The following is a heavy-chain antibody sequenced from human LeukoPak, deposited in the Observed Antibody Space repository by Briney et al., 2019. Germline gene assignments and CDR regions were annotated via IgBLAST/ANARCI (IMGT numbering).Heavy chain of an antibody. Sequence: SETLSLTCAVYGGSFSGYYWSWIRQPPGKGLEWIGEINHSGSTNYNPSLKSRVTMSVDTSKNQFSLKLSSVTAADTAVYYCARAGDSSSWYYFDYWGQGTLVTVSS. J-gene: IGHJ4*02. CDR3: ARAGDSSSWYYFDY. V-gene: IGHV4-34*01. D-gene: IGHD6-13*01. CDR2: INHSGST. CDR1: GGSFSGYY.